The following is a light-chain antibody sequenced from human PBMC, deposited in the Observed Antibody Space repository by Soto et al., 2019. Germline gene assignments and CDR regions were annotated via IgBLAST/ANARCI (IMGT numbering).Light chain of an antibody. J-gene: IGKJ4*01. CDR2: DAS. CDR3: QHRREWPPGAS. V-gene: IGKV3-11*01. Sequence: EIVLTQSPAILSLSPGEGATLSCRASQSIATNLAWYQQKPGQPPRLLIYDASDRATGIPARFSGSGSGADFTLTSSSLEPEDVAVYYCQHRREWPPGASFGGGTKVEI. CDR1: QSIATN.